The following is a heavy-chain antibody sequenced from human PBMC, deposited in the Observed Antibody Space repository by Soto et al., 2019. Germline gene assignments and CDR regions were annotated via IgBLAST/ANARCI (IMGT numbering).Heavy chain of an antibody. CDR2: INPNSGGT. Sequence: ASVKVSCKASGYTFTGYYMHWVRQAPGQGLEWMGWINPNSGGTNYAQKFQGWVTTTRDTSTSTAYMELRSLRSDDTAVYYCATTRIVVVPAAMEEGYYYYGMDVWGQGTTVTVSS. CDR3: ATTRIVVVPAAMEEGYYYYGMDV. V-gene: IGHV1-2*04. J-gene: IGHJ6*02. D-gene: IGHD2-2*01. CDR1: GYTFTGYY.